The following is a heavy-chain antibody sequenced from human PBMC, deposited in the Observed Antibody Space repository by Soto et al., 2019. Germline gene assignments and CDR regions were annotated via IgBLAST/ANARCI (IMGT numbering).Heavy chain of an antibody. Sequence: SETLSLTCTVSGGSISSYYWSWIRQPPGKGLEWIGYIYYSGSTNYNPSLKSRVTISVDTSKNQFSLKLSSVTAADTAVYYCAREMGYCSSTSCSQNWFDPWGQGTLVTVSS. CDR1: GGSISSYY. V-gene: IGHV4-59*01. J-gene: IGHJ5*02. CDR2: IYYSGST. D-gene: IGHD2-2*01. CDR3: AREMGYCSSTSCSQNWFDP.